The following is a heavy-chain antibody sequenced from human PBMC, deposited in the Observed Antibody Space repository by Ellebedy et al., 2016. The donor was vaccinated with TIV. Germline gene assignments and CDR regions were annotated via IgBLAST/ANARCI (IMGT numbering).Heavy chain of an antibody. V-gene: IGHV3-7*01. CDR3: ARRGSYGDYAVQVNNWFDR. D-gene: IGHD4-17*01. Sequence: GESLKISCVASGFNFRSYLLGWVRQAPGKGLAWVANIYQDGSQKYYVDSAEGRFTISRDNANNSLYLQLNSLRVEDTAVYYCARRGSYGDYAVQVNNWFDRWGQGTLVTV. CDR1: GFNFRSYL. CDR2: IYQDGSQK. J-gene: IGHJ5*02.